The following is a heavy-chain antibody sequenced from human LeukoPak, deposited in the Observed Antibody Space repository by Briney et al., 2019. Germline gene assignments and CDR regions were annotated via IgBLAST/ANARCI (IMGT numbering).Heavy chain of an antibody. CDR1: GFTLRSYW. D-gene: IGHD2-21*01. CDR2: INSDGNST. J-gene: IGHJ4*02. Sequence: GGSLRLSCAASGFTLRSYWMHRVRQGPGKGLLWVSHINSDGNSTNYADSVKGRFTISRDNSKNTLYLQMNSLRAEDTAVYYCAKEGVFSPYYFDYWGQGTLVTVSS. CDR3: AKEGVFSPYYFDY. V-gene: IGHV3-74*01.